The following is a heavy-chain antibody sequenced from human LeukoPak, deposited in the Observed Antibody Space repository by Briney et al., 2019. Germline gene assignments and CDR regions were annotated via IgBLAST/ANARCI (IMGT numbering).Heavy chain of an antibody. CDR2: INHSGST. Sequence: SETLSLTCAVYGGSFIGYYWSWIRQPPVKGLEWIGEINHSGSTNYNPSLKSRVTISVDTSKNQFSLKLSSVTAADTAVYYCARGPGDYLYWGQGTLVTVSS. CDR3: ARGPGDYLY. J-gene: IGHJ4*02. V-gene: IGHV4-34*01. D-gene: IGHD4-17*01. CDR1: GGSFIGYY.